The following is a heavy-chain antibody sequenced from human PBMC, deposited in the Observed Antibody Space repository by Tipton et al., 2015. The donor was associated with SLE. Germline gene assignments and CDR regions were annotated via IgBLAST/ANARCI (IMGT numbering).Heavy chain of an antibody. CDR1: GYIFTGYY. D-gene: IGHD5-12*01. V-gene: IGHV1-2*02. J-gene: IGHJ4*02. Sequence: QLVQSGAEVKKPGASVKVSCKASGYIFTGYYMHWVRQAPGQGLEWMGWINPNNGGTKYAQKFQGRVTMTRDTSITTAYMELSSLRSDDTAMYFCANSAYDRAGWDYFDYWGQGTLVTVSS. CDR2: INPNNGGT. CDR3: ANSAYDRAGWDYFDY.